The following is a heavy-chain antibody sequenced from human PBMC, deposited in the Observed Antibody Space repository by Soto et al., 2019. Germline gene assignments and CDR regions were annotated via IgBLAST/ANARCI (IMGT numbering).Heavy chain of an antibody. CDR2: IWYDGSNK. J-gene: IGHJ6*02. D-gene: IGHD2-15*01. CDR1: GFTFSSYG. CDR3: ARSERGYCSGGSCSHGMDV. V-gene: IGHV3-33*01. Sequence: QVQLVESGGGVVQPGRSLRLSCAASGFTFSSYGMHWVRQAPGKGLEWVAVIWYDGSNKYYADSVKGRFTISRDNSKNTLYLQMNSLRAEDTAVYYCARSERGYCSGGSCSHGMDVWGQGTTVTVSS.